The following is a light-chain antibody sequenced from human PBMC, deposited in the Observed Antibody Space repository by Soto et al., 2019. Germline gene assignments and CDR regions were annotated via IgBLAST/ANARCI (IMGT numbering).Light chain of an antibody. CDR1: PSVSSN. V-gene: IGKV3-15*01. CDR3: QQYSNWPLT. CDR2: GAS. J-gene: IGKJ1*01. Sequence: EIVMTQSPATLSVSPGERATLSCRASPSVSSNLAWYQQKPGQAPRLLIYGASTRATGIPARFSGRGSGTEFTLTISSLQSEDFAVYYCQQYSNWPLTFGQGTQLEIK.